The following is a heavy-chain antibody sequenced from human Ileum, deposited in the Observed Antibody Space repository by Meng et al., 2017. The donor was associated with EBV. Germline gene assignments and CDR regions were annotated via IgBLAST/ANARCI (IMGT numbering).Heavy chain of an antibody. V-gene: IGHV1-18*01. CDR1: GYTFTSYG. CDR2: ISDFNGNT. Sequence: QDLRVQSGAEGKKPRASVKVSCKAPGYTFTSYGINWVRQAPGQGLEWMGWISDFNGNTDYAQKFQGRVTMTTDTSTTTTYMELRSLRSDDTAVYYCARVVEGATSWLDRWGQGTLVTVSS. J-gene: IGHJ5*02. CDR3: ARVVEGATSWLDR. D-gene: IGHD1-26*01.